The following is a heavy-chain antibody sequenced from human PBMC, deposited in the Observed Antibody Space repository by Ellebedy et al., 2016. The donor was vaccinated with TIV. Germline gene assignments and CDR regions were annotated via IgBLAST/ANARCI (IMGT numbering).Heavy chain of an antibody. V-gene: IGHV3-11*01. D-gene: IGHD2-8*01. J-gene: IGHJ3*02. CDR2: ISSSGSTI. CDR3: ARDPRMGKNAFDI. CDR1: GFTFSDYY. Sequence: GGSLRLSCAASGFTFSDYYMSWIRQAPGKGLEWVSYISSSGSTIYYADSVKGRFTISRDNAKNSLYLQMNSLRAEDTAVYYCARDPRMGKNAFDIWGQGTMVTVSS.